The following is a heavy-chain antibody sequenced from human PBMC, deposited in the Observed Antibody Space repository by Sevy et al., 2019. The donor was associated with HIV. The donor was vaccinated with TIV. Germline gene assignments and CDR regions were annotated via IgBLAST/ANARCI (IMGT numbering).Heavy chain of an antibody. CDR2: ISYDGSKK. CDR1: GFTFSSYA. J-gene: IGHJ6*02. D-gene: IGHD3-3*01. CDR3: ARGYYDFWSGYQPQNYYYYGMDV. V-gene: IGHV3-30-3*01. Sequence: GGSLRLSCAASGFTFSSYAMHWVRQAPGKGLEWVAVISYDGSKKYYEDSVKGRFTISRDNSKNTLYLQMNSLRAEDTAVYYCARGYYDFWSGYQPQNYYYYGMDVWGQGTTVTVSS.